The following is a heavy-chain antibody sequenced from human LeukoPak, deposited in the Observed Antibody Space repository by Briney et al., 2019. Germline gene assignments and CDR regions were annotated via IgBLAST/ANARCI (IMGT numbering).Heavy chain of an antibody. J-gene: IGHJ4*02. CDR1: GFTFSSYS. D-gene: IGHD3-22*01. Sequence: GGSLRLSCSASGFTFSSYSMNWVRQAPGKGLEWGSYISGSSSTIYYADSVKGRFTISRDNGKNTLYLQMNSLRAEDTAVYYCARGSTYYDSSGQVPFDYWGQGTLVTVSS. V-gene: IGHV3-48*01. CDR3: ARGSTYYDSSGQVPFDY. CDR2: ISGSSSTI.